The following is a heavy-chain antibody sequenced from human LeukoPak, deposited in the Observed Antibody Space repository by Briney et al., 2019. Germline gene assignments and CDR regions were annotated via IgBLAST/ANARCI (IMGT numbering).Heavy chain of an antibody. CDR2: ISGSGDTT. V-gene: IGHV3-23*01. CDR1: GFTFSTYG. D-gene: IGHD3-10*01. Sequence: PGGSLRLSCAASGFTFSTYGMNWVRQAPGEGLEWVSAISGSGDTTYYADSVKGRFTISRDNSRNTLYLEIHSLRAEDAAVYNCAKDHNYASGSSYLVGPHYYYMDVWGKGTTVTISS. CDR3: AKDHNYASGSSYLVGPHYYYMDV. J-gene: IGHJ6*03.